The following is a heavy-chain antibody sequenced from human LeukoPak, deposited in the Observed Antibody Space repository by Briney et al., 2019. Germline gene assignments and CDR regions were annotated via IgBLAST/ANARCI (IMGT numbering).Heavy chain of an antibody. CDR1: GYTFTNYG. J-gene: IGHJ4*02. CDR3: ARGSGSGSDGSGNDY. CDR2: ITTYNGNT. D-gene: IGHD6-19*01. Sequence: ASVKVSCKASGYTFTNYGINWVRQAPGQGLEWMGWITTYNGNTNYAQKLQGRVTMTTDTSTSTAYMELRSLRSDDTAIYYCARGSGSGSDGSGNDYWGQGTLVTVSS. V-gene: IGHV1-18*01.